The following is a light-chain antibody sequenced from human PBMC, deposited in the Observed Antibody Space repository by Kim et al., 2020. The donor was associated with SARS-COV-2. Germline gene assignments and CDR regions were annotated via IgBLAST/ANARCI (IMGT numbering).Light chain of an antibody. J-gene: IGLJ2*01. CDR2: VNSDGSH. V-gene: IGLV4-69*01. CDR1: SGHSSYA. Sequence: QPVLTQSPSASASLGASVKLTCTLSSGHSSYAIAWLQQQPEKSPRYLMKVNSDGSHTRGDGIPDRFSGSSSGDERYLSISNLQSEDEADFYCQTWGTGFVVFGRGTQLTVL. CDR3: QTWGTGFVV.